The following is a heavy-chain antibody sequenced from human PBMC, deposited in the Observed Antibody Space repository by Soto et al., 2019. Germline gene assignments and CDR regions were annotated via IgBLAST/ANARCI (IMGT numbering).Heavy chain of an antibody. CDR2: IWYDGSNK. CDR1: GFTFSSYG. J-gene: IGHJ6*02. Sequence: QVQLVESGGGVVQPGRSLRLSCAASGFTFSSYGMHWVRQAPGKGLEWVAVIWYDGSNKYYADSVKGRFTISRDNSENTLYLQMNSLRAEDTAVYYCAVSGDYYYGMDVWGQGTTVTVSS. CDR3: AVSGDYYYGMDV. V-gene: IGHV3-33*01. D-gene: IGHD7-27*01.